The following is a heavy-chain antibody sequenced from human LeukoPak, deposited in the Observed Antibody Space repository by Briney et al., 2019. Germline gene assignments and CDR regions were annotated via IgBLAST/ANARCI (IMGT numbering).Heavy chain of an antibody. J-gene: IGHJ5*02. V-gene: IGHV3-30*18. CDR3: AKTPAQSGFDP. CDR1: GFTFSSYG. CDR2: ISYDGSNK. Sequence: GGSLRLSCAASGFTFSSYGMHWVRPAPGTGLAWVAVISYDGSNKYYADSVKGRFTISRDNSKNTLYLQMNSLRAEDTAVYYCAKTPAQSGFDPWGQGTLVTVSS. D-gene: IGHD2-2*01.